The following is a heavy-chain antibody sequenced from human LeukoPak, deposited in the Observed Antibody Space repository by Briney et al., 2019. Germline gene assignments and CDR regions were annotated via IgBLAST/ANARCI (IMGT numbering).Heavy chain of an antibody. Sequence: PGGSLRLSCAASGFAVSTNYLSWVRQAPGKGLEWVSVIYSDGSTYYTDSVEGRFTISRDNSKNTLYLQMNSLRPEDTAVYYCARDQRSESYYPWGWFDPWGQGTLVTVSS. V-gene: IGHV3-66*02. CDR2: IYSDGST. CDR3: ARDQRSESYYPWGWFDP. D-gene: IGHD1-26*01. CDR1: GFAVSTNY. J-gene: IGHJ5*02.